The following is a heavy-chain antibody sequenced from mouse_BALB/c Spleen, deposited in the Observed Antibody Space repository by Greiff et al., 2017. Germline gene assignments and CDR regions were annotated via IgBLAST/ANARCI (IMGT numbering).Heavy chain of an antibody. Sequence: EVQLQQSGTVLARPGASVKMSCKASGYSFTSYWMHWVKQRPGQGLEWIGAIYPGNSDTSYNQKFKGKAKLTAVTSASTAYMELSSLTNEDSAVYYCTRRNYGYVGWYFDVWGAGTTVTVSS. CDR2: IYPGNSDT. CDR1: GYSFTSYW. V-gene: IGHV1-5*01. J-gene: IGHJ1*01. CDR3: TRRNYGYVGWYFDV. D-gene: IGHD1-2*01.